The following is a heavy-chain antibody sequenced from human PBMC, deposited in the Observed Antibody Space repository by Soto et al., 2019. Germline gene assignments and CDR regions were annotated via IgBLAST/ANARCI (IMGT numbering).Heavy chain of an antibody. D-gene: IGHD6-13*01. CDR1: GFTFSSYG. J-gene: IGHJ6*02. CDR2: ISYDGSNK. Sequence: PGGSLRLSCVASGFTFSSYGMHWVRQAPGKGLEWVAVISYDGSNKYYADSVKGRFTISRDNSKNTLYLQMNSLRAEDTAVYYCAKDLYSSSWYYYYYYGMDVWGQGTTVTVSS. V-gene: IGHV3-30*18. CDR3: AKDLYSSSWYYYYYYGMDV.